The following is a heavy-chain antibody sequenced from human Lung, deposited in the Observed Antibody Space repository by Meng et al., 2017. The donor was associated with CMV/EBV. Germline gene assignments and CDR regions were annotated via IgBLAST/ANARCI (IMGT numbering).Heavy chain of an antibody. D-gene: IGHD6-19*01. CDR1: GFTLSNYR. CDR3: AREKAGTRHFDY. V-gene: IGHV3-74*03. J-gene: IGHJ4*02. CDR2: INSDGSNT. Sequence: GESLKISFAASGFTLSNYRMHWVRQPPGKGPVWVSRINSDGSNTTYADFVKGRVTISRENAKNTLYVAMNSLTVEDTAVDYCAREKAGTRHFDYWGQGTVVTVSS.